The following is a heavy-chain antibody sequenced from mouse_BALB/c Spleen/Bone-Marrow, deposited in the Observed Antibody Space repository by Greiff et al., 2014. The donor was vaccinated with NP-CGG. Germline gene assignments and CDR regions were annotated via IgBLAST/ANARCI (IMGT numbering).Heavy chain of an antibody. CDR2: IDPYYGDT. CDR1: GYSFSGYN. Sequence: EVQLQQSGPELEKPGASVKISCKASGYSFSGYNLNWVKQSNGQSLEWIGNIDPYYGDTTYNQKFKGKATLTVDRSSSTAYMQLKSLTSEDSAVNYCARKAYYTNWWYFDVWGAGAMVTVSS. J-gene: IGHJ1*01. V-gene: IGHV1-39*01. CDR3: ARKAYYTNWWYFDV. D-gene: IGHD2-5*01.